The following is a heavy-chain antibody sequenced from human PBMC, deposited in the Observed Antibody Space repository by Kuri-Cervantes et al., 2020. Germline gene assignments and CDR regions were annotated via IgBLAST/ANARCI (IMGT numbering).Heavy chain of an antibody. CDR2: ISSNSSYI. CDR1: GFTFSSYS. Sequence: GESLKISCAASGFTFSSYSMNWVRQAPGKGLEWVSSISSNSSYIYYADSVKGRFTISRDNAKNSLYLQMNSLRAEDTAVYYCARDRCSGGSCYDYYGMDVWGQGTTVTVSS. D-gene: IGHD2-15*01. J-gene: IGHJ6*02. CDR3: ARDRCSGGSCYDYYGMDV. V-gene: IGHV3-21*01.